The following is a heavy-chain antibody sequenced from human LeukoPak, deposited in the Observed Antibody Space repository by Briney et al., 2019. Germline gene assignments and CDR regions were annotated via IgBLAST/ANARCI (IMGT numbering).Heavy chain of an antibody. Sequence: SETLSLTCTVSGGSVSGYYWNWIRQPPGKGLEWIGYIYNRGSTNYNPSLKSRVTISVDTSKNQFSLKLSSVTAADTAVYYCAREYSGSSGWFDPWGQGTLVTVSS. J-gene: IGHJ5*02. CDR3: AREYSGSSGWFDP. CDR2: IYNRGST. V-gene: IGHV4-59*02. D-gene: IGHD1-26*01. CDR1: GGSVSGYY.